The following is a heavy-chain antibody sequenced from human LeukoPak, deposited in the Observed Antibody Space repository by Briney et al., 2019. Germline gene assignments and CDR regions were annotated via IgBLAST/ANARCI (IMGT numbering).Heavy chain of an antibody. V-gene: IGHV1-2*02. CDR3: ARVRGDYVWGSYRPRALDY. CDR2: INPNSGGT. Sequence: ASVKVSCKASGYTFTGYYMHWVRQAPGQGLEWMGWINPNSGGTNYAQKFQGRVTMTRDTSISTAYMELSRLRSDDTAVYYCARVRGDYVWGSYRPRALDYWGQGTLVTVSS. D-gene: IGHD3-16*02. J-gene: IGHJ4*02. CDR1: GYTFTGYY.